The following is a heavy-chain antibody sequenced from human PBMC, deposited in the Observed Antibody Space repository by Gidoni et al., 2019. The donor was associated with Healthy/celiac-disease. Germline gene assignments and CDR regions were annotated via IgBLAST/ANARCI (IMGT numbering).Heavy chain of an antibody. V-gene: IGHV4-31*03. D-gene: IGHD3-9*01. J-gene: IGHJ6*02. CDR3: ARVHYDILSYYYYGMDV. CDR2: IYYSGST. CDR1: GGSISSGGYY. Sequence: QVQLQESSPGLVKPSPTLSLTCTVSGGSISSGGYYWSWIRQHPGQGLEWIGYIYYSGSTYYNPSLKSRVTISVDTSKNQFSLKLSSVTAADTAVYYCARVHYDILSYYYYGMDVWGQGTTVTVSS.